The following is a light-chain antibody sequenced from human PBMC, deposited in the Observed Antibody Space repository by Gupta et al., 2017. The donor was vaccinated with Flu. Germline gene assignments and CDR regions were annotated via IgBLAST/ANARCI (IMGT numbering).Light chain of an antibody. Sequence: EIVLTQSPATLSLSPGERATLSCRASQSVTSYLAWYQQKPGQAPRLLIYDTSNRATGIPARFSGSGSGTDFTLTISSLEPEDFAVYYCQQSNDWSPMYTFGQGTKVEIK. CDR2: DTS. CDR3: QQSNDWSPMYT. V-gene: IGKV3-11*01. J-gene: IGKJ2*01. CDR1: QSVTSY.